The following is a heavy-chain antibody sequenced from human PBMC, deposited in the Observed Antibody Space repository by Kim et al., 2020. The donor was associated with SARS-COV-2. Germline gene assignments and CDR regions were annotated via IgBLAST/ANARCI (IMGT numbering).Heavy chain of an antibody. V-gene: IGHV3-23*01. J-gene: IGHJ4*02. CDR3: AKDILLYDIPHYQDF. CDR2: ISGSGGST. CDR1: GFTFRTFA. Sequence: GGSLRLSCAASGFTFRTFAMNWVRQAPGKGLEWVSAISGSGGSTYYADSVKGRFTVSRDNSKNTLYLQMNSLRVEDTAIYYCAKDILLYDIPHYQDFWGQGTLVTVSS. D-gene: IGHD3-22*01.